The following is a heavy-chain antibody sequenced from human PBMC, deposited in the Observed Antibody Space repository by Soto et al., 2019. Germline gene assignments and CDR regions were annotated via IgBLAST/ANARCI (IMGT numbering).Heavy chain of an antibody. CDR2: IVVGSGNT. V-gene: IGHV1-58*01. D-gene: IGHD2-8*01. Sequence: SVKVSCKASGFTFTSSAVQWVRQARGQRLEWIGWIVVGSGNTNYAQKFQERVTITRDMSTSTAYMELSSLRSEDTAVYYCAADTTNPSVSDYWGQGTLVTVSS. CDR3: AADTTNPSVSDY. J-gene: IGHJ4*02. CDR1: GFTFTSSA.